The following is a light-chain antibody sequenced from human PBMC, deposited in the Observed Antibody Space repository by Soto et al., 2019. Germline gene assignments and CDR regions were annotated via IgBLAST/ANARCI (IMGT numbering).Light chain of an antibody. CDR2: GNN. CDR3: QSYDSSRSVHVL. CDR1: RSNIGAGYD. Sequence: QSVLTQPPSVSGAPGQRVTISCTGSRSNIGAGYDVHWYQQLPRTAPKLLIYGNNDRPSGVPDRCSGSKSGTSASLAITGLQVEDEADYYCQSYDSSRSVHVLFGGGTKLTVL. V-gene: IGLV1-40*01. J-gene: IGLJ2*01.